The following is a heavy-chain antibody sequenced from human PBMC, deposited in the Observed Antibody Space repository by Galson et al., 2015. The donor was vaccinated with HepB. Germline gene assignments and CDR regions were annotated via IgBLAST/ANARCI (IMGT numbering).Heavy chain of an antibody. D-gene: IGHD6-13*01. Sequence: LRLSCAATGFTFSTYAMSWVRQAPGKGLEWVSAIGQSGGNTYYANSVRGRFTISRDNSRKTVYLQMNSLRAEDTAVYYCATNTPAAVMRASGMDVWGQGTAVTVSS. J-gene: IGHJ6*02. CDR2: IGQSGGNT. CDR3: ATNTPAAVMRASGMDV. CDR1: GFTFSTYA. V-gene: IGHV3-23*01.